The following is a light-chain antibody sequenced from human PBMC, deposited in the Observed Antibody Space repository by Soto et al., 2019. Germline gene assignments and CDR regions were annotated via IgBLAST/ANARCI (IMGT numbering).Light chain of an antibody. J-gene: IGLJ1*01. CDR2: EVS. CDR3: FSYTSSGTYV. Sequence: SVLTXPASVSGSPGQSITISCTGTSSDVGNYKYVSWYQQHPGKAPKLMIYEVSNRPSGVSNRFSGSKSGNTASLTISGLQAEDETDYYCFSYTSSGTYVFGTGTKVTVL. V-gene: IGLV2-14*01. CDR1: SSDVGNYKY.